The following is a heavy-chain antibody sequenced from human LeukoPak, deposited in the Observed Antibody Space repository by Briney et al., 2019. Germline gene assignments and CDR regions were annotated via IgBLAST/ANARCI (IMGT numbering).Heavy chain of an antibody. V-gene: IGHV4-34*01. CDR2: INHSGST. J-gene: IGHJ3*02. CDR1: GGSFSGYY. CDR3: ARFPSLGRTLFAFDI. D-gene: IGHD1-14*01. Sequence: SETLSLTCAVYGGSFSGYYWSWIRQPPGKGLEWIGEINHSGSTNYNPSLKSRVTISVDTSKNQFSLKLSSVTAADTAVYYCARFPSLGRTLFAFDIWGQGTMVTVSS.